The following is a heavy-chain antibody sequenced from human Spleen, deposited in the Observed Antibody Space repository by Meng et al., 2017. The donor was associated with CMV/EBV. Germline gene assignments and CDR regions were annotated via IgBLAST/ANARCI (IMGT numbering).Heavy chain of an antibody. CDR2: IIPIFPTA. CDR3: ARGAYYDFWSGYGFGNWFDP. CDR1: GDSFRIST. Sequence: SVKVSCKSSGDSFRISTLSWVRQAPGQGLEWMGGIIPIFPTANYAQKFQGRVTITTDESTSTAYMELSSLRSEDTAVYYCARGAYYDFWSGYGFGNWFDPWGQGTLVTVSS. V-gene: IGHV1-69*05. D-gene: IGHD3-3*01. J-gene: IGHJ5*02.